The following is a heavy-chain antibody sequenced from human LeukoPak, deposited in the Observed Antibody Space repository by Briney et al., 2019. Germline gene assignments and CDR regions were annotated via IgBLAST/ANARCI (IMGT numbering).Heavy chain of an antibody. CDR2: ISGSGGST. V-gene: IGHV3-23*01. CDR1: GFTFSSYA. D-gene: IGHD3-16*02. Sequence: GGSLRLSCAASGFTFSSYAMSWVRQAPGKGLEWVSAISGSGGSTYYADSVKGRFTISRDNSKNTLYLQMNSLRAEDTAVYYCAKKEYDYVWGSYPGDYWGQGTLVTVSS. J-gene: IGHJ4*02. CDR3: AKKEYDYVWGSYPGDY.